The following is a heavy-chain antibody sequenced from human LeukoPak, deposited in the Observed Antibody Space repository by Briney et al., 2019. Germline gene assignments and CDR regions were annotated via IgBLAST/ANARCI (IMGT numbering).Heavy chain of an antibody. V-gene: IGHV6-1*01. J-gene: IGHJ4*02. CDR1: GDSVSSNSAA. Sequence: SQTLSLTCAISGDSVSSNSAAWNWIRQSPSRGLEWLGRTYYRSKWYHDYAVSVKSRININPDTSKNQFSLQLNSVTPEDTAGYYCARDGPLGKYSSSWYYFDYWGQGTLVTVSS. CDR3: ARDGPLGKYSSSWYYFDY. D-gene: IGHD6-13*01. CDR2: TYYRSKWYH.